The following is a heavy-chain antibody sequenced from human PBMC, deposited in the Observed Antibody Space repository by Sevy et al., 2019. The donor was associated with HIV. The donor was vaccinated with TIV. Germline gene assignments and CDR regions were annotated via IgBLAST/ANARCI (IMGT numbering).Heavy chain of an antibody. J-gene: IGHJ6*02. V-gene: IGHV3-30*02. CDR3: AKQIVATKNYYYGMDV. CDR2: IRYDGSNK. CDR1: GFTFSSYG. D-gene: IGHD5-12*01. Sequence: GGSLRLSCAASGFTFSSYGMHWVRQAPGKGLEWVAFIRYDGSNKYYADSVKGRFTISRDNSKNTLYLQMNSLRAEDTAVYYCAKQIVATKNYYYGMDVWRQGTTVTVSS.